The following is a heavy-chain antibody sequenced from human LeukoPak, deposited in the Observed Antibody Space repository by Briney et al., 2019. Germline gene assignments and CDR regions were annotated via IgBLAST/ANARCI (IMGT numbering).Heavy chain of an antibody. J-gene: IGHJ4*02. V-gene: IGHV4-31*03. CDR3: ARDDCSGGSCYSDY. CDR2: IYYSGST. Sequence: SETLSLTCTVSGGSLSSGGYYWSWIRQHPGKGLEWIGYIYYSGSTYYNPSLKSRVTISVDTSKNQFSLKLSSVTAADTAVYYCARDDCSGGSCYSDYWGQGTLVTASS. D-gene: IGHD2-15*01. CDR1: GGSLSSGGYY.